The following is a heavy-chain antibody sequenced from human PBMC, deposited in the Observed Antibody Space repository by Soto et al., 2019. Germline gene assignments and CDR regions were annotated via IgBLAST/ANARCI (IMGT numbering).Heavy chain of an antibody. V-gene: IGHV5-51*01. CDR2: IYPGDSDT. D-gene: IGHD6-19*01. CDR1: GYSFTSYW. Sequence: GESLKISCKGSGYSFTSYWIGWVRQMPGKGLEWMGIIYPGDSDTRYSPSFQGQVTISVDKSISTAYLQWSSLKASDTAMYYCARELVAVAGTSYYGMDVWGQGTTVTVSS. J-gene: IGHJ6*02. CDR3: ARELVAVAGTSYYGMDV.